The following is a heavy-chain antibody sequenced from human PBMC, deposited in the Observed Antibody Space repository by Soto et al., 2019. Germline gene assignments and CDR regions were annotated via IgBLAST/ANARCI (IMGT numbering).Heavy chain of an antibody. Sequence: EVHVVEAGGGQVQPGEYLRLTCIASGFSFSDSEMNWVRQAPGKGLEWVAYVSSDGSTTYYADSVKGRFSISIEKAMNRMYMHMSSRRIEDAAVYDCTGNHVSSFFILWVRGTLVTVTS. D-gene: IGHD6-13*01. V-gene: IGHV3-48*03. J-gene: IGHJ2*01. CDR1: GFSFSDSE. CDR3: TGNHVSSFFIL. CDR2: VSSDGSTT.